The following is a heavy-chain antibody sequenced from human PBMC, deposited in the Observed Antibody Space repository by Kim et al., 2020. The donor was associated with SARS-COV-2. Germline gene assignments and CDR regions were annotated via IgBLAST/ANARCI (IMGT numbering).Heavy chain of an antibody. CDR3: ARRRFYCSSTSCYPPLYYYYYGMYV. V-gene: IGHV4-39*01. CDR2: IYYSGST. J-gene: IGHJ6*02. CDR1: GGSISSSSYY. Sequence: SETLSLTCTVSGGSISSSSYYRGWIRQPPGKGLEWIGSIYYSGSTYYNPSLKSRVTISVDTSKNQFSLKLSSVTAADTAVYYCARRRFYCSSTSCYPPLYYYYYGMYVWGQGTTVTVSS. D-gene: IGHD2-2*01.